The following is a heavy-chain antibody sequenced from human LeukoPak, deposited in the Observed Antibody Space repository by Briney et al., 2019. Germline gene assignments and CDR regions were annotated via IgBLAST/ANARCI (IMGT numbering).Heavy chain of an antibody. Sequence: SVKVSCKASGGTFSSYAISWVRQAPGQGLEWMGRIIPILGIANYAQKFQGRVTITADKSTSTAYMELSSLRSEDTAVYYCARGGEGPRPFDYWGQGTLVTVSS. J-gene: IGHJ4*02. CDR3: ARGGEGPRPFDY. CDR1: GGTFSSYA. CDR2: IIPILGIA. V-gene: IGHV1-69*04. D-gene: IGHD3-10*01.